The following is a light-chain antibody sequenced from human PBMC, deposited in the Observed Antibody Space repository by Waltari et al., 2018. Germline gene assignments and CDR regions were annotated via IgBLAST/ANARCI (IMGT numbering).Light chain of an antibody. J-gene: IGKJ1*01. CDR1: QNIGNY. CDR3: QHHVRLPAT. Sequence: SCRASQNIGNYLSWYQQKPGQAPRLLIYGASSRAAGIPDRFSGSGSGADFSLTISRLEPEDFAVYYCQHHVRLPATFGQGTKV. CDR2: GAS. V-gene: IGKV3-20*01.